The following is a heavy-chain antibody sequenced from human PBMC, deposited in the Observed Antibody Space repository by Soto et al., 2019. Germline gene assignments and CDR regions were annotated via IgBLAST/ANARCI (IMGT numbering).Heavy chain of an antibody. Sequence: QLQLQESGPGLVKPSETLSLTCTVSGGSISDDTYYWGWIRQPPGKGLEWIGCMYYSGTSSYNPSLKSRVSMSVDTSKKQLSLRLTSVTAADTAVYYCARLHCDSPNCVPLDPWGQGTLVTVSS. CDR3: ARLHCDSPNCVPLDP. V-gene: IGHV4-39*01. CDR2: MYYSGTS. J-gene: IGHJ5*02. CDR1: GGSISDDTYY. D-gene: IGHD3-22*01.